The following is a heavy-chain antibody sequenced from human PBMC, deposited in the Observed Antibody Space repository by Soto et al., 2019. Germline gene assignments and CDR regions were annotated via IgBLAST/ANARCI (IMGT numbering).Heavy chain of an antibody. D-gene: IGHD5-12*01. V-gene: IGHV4-59*01. CDR3: AKYRRTDAEGYRLDF. CDR1: GASINNYY. J-gene: IGHJ4*02. Sequence: QLQESGPGLVKPSETLSLTCSVSGASINNYYWSWIRQPPGKGLEWIGYVYYTGSTSTKYNPSLQSRVAMSVDSSKNQFSLKLTSMTAADTAIYYCAKYRRTDAEGYRLDFWGPGTLVTVSS. CDR2: VYYTGSTST.